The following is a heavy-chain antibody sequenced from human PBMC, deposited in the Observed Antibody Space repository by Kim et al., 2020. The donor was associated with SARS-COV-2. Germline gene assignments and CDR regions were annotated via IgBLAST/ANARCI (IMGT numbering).Heavy chain of an antibody. Sequence: GGSLRLSCAASGFTFGDYAMHWVRQAPGKGLEWVSGISWNSGSIGYADSVKGRFTISRDNAKNSLYLQMNSLRAEDTALYYCAKDIMHVEWQQMVYAFDIWGQGTMVTASS. V-gene: IGHV3-9*01. CDR3: AKDIMHVEWQQMVYAFDI. J-gene: IGHJ3*02. D-gene: IGHD6-13*01. CDR2: ISWNSGSI. CDR1: GFTFGDYA.